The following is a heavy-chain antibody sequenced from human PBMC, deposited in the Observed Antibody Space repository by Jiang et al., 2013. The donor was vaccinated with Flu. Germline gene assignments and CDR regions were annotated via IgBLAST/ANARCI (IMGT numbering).Heavy chain of an antibody. J-gene: IGHJ5*02. Sequence: EWMGIIYPGDSDTRYSPSFQGQVTISADKSISTAYLQWSSLKASDTAMYYCARMDSSGYQFDPWGQGTLVTVSS. CDR3: ARMDSSGYQFDP. D-gene: IGHD3-22*01. CDR2: IYPGDSDT. V-gene: IGHV5-51*01.